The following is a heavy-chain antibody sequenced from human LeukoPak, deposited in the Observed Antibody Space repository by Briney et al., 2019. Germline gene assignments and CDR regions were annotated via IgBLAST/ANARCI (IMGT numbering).Heavy chain of an antibody. CDR3: ASTTVTTPFDY. D-gene: IGHD4-11*01. CDR1: GGSISSSSDY. CDR2: IYYSGST. Sequence: PSETLSLSCTGSGGSISSSSDYWGWIRQPPGKGLEWVGSIYYSGSTYYNPSLKSRVTISVDTSKNQFSLKLSSVTAADTAVYYCASTTVTTPFDYWGQGTLVTVSS. J-gene: IGHJ4*02. V-gene: IGHV4-39*01.